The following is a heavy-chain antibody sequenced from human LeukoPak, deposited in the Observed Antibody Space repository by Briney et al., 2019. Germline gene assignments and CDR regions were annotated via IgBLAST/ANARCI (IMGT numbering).Heavy chain of an antibody. CDR1: GYTFTGYY. J-gene: IGHJ4*02. CDR2: INPNSGGT. V-gene: IGHV1-2*02. D-gene: IGHD5-18*01. CDR3: ARIGGYSYGAYYFDY. Sequence: ASVKVSCKASGYTFTGYYMHWVRQAPGQGLEWMGWINPNSGGTNYAQKFQGRVTMTRDTSISTAYMELSRLRSDDTAVYYCARIGGYSYGAYYFDYWAREPWSPSPQ.